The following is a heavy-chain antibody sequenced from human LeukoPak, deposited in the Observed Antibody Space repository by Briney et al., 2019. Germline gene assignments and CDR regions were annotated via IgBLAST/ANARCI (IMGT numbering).Heavy chain of an antibody. CDR2: INHSGST. CDR3: ARDRGDYMDV. CDR1: GGSFSGYY. V-gene: IGHV4-34*01. D-gene: IGHD3-10*01. Sequence: PSETLSLTCAVYGGSFSGYYWSWIRQPPGKGLEWIGEINHSGSTNYNPSLKSRVTISVDTSKNQFSLKLSSVTAADTAVYYCARDRGDYMDVWGKGTTVTVSS. J-gene: IGHJ6*03.